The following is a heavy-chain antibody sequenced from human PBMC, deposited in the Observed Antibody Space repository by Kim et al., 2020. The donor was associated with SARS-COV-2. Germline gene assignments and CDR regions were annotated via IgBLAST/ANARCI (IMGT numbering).Heavy chain of an antibody. CDR3: ASPHGSYSGSYPLPSYYGMDV. CDR2: IIPIFGTA. Sequence: SVKVSCKASGGTFSSYAISWVRQAPGQGLEWMGGIIPIFGTANYAQKFQGRVTITADESTSTAYMELSSLRSEDTAVYYCASPHGSYSGSYPLPSYYGMDVWGQGTTVTVSS. V-gene: IGHV1-69*13. D-gene: IGHD1-26*01. CDR1: GGTFSSYA. J-gene: IGHJ6*02.